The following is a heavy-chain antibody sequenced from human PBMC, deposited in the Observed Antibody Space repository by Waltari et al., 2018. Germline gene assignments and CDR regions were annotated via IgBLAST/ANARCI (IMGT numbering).Heavy chain of an antibody. D-gene: IGHD3-16*02. CDR3: AKQLILVVITDAFDL. CDR2: IYTSGST. Sequence: QVQLQESGPGLVKPSETLSLTCTVSGGSISSYYWSWIRQPAGKGLEWIGRIYTSGSTNYNPSLKSRVTMSLDTSKNQFSLKLNSVTAADTAVYYCAKQLILVVITDAFDLWGQGTLVTVS. CDR1: GGSISSYY. J-gene: IGHJ3*01. V-gene: IGHV4-4*07.